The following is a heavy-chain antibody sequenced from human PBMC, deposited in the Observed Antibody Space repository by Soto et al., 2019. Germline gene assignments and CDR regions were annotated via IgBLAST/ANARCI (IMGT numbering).Heavy chain of an antibody. CDR2: ISGSGGST. CDR3: SRGTYYPQSSGLHADY. J-gene: IGHJ4*02. CDR1: GFTFSSYG. V-gene: IGHV3-23*01. D-gene: IGHD3-22*01. Sequence: VGSLRLSCAASGFTFSSYGMSWVRQAPGKGLEWVSGISGSGGSTYYADSVRGRFTVSRDNSKNTLYLQMNSLRPEDTAVYYCSRGTYYPQSSGLHADYWGPGTVVTVSS.